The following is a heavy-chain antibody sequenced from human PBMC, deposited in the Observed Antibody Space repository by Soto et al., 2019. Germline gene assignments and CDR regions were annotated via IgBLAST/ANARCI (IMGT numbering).Heavy chain of an antibody. Sequence: QVQLQESGPGLVQPPGTLSPTCAVSGVDISSGNWRSWVRQPPGKGLEWIGEILHGGRSSYNPSLKSRVFISMDESKNQFSLRLNSVTAADTAVYYCARAGHYTPGFDYWGQGTLVTVSS. D-gene: IGHD3-3*01. CDR3: ARAGHYTPGFDY. CDR2: ILHGGRS. V-gene: IGHV4-4*03. J-gene: IGHJ4*01. CDR1: GVDISSGNW.